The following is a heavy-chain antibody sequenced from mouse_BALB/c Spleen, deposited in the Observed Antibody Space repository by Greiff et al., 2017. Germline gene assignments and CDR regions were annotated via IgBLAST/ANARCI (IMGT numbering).Heavy chain of an antibody. Sequence: EVQLQESGPGLVKPSQSLSLTCTVTGYSITSDYAWNWIRQFPGNKLEWMGYISYSGSTSYNPSLKSRISITRDTSKNQFFLQLNSVTTEDTATYYFARGAFHYYGYAWFAYWGQGTLVTVSA. J-gene: IGHJ3*01. D-gene: IGHD1-2*01. V-gene: IGHV3-2*02. CDR2: ISYSGST. CDR3: ARGAFHYYGYAWFAY. CDR1: GYSITSDYA.